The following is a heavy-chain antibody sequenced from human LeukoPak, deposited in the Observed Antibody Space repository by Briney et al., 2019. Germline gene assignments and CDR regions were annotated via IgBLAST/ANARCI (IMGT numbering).Heavy chain of an antibody. J-gene: IGHJ5*01. CDR3: ARGGASSHWFDS. Sequence: SDTLSLTCSVSGASITTHSWSWLRQPPGKGLESIGFIYNIGTTNYRPSLRSRVTISVDTSKNQLSLKLSSVTAADTAVYYCARGGASSHWFDSWGQGTLVTVSS. CDR1: GASITTHS. V-gene: IGHV4-59*11. CDR2: IYNIGTT. D-gene: IGHD6-13*01.